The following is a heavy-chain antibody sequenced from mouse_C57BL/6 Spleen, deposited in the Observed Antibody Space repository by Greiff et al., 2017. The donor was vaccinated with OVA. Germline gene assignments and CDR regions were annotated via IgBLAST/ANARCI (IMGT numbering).Heavy chain of an antibody. J-gene: IGHJ4*01. CDR1: GYSITSGYD. V-gene: IGHV3-1*01. CDR2: ISYSGST. CDR3: ARDTYYGMLDY. D-gene: IGHD1-1*01. Sequence: EVQLQESGPGMVKPSQSLSLTCTVTGYSITSGYDWHWIRHFPGNKLEWMGYISYSGSTNYNPSLKSRISITHDTSKNHFFLKLNSVTTEETATYYCARDTYYGMLDYWGQGTSVTVSS.